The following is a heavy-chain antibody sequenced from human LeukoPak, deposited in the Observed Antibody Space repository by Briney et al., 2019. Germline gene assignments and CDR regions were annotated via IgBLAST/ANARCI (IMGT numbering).Heavy chain of an antibody. D-gene: IGHD5-18*01. CDR3: ARGPVDTAMVSWDY. J-gene: IGHJ4*02. CDR1: GGSISSYY. Sequence: PSETLSLTCTVPGGSISSYYWSWIRQPPGKGLEWIGYIYYSGSTNYNPSLKSRVTISVDTSKNQFSLKLSSVTAADTAVYYCARGPVDTAMVSWDYWGQGTLVTVSS. V-gene: IGHV4-59*01. CDR2: IYYSGST.